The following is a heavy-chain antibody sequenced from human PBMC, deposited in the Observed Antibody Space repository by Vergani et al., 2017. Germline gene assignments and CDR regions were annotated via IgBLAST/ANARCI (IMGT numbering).Heavy chain of an antibody. D-gene: IGHD3-10*01. V-gene: IGHV3-7*01. CDR1: GFISSSYW. Sequence: EGQLVESGGDWVQRGGSLRLSCAASGFISSSYWMSWVRQAPGKGLEWVANVNQDGSEKYYVDSVRGRFTISRDNATNSIYLQMNSLRAEDTAVYFCVRVPLIRRGSGNYGINNYHGMDGWGQGTTVIVSS. CDR3: VRVPLIRRGSGNYGINNYHGMDG. CDR2: VNQDGSEK. J-gene: IGHJ6*02.